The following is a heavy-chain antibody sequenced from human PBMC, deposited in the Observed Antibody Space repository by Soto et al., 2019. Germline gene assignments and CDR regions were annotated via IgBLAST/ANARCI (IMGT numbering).Heavy chain of an antibody. CDR1: GFSCSSYW. D-gene: IGHD6-19*01. V-gene: IGHV3-7*03. CDR3: ARDLPNSGSPFDY. Sequence: PGGSLRRSCAASGFSCSSYWMSWVRQAPGKGLEWVANIKQGGSEKYYVDSVKGRFTISRDNAKNSLYLQMTSLRAEDTAVYYCARDLPNSGSPFDYWGQGTLVIVS. J-gene: IGHJ4*02. CDR2: IKQGGSEK.